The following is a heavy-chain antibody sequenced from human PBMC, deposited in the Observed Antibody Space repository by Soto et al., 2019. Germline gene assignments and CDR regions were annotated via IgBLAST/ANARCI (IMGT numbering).Heavy chain of an antibody. V-gene: IGHV4-59*08. CDR1: GGSISSYY. CDR2: IYYSGST. D-gene: IGHD6-25*01. J-gene: IGHJ4*02. Sequence: SETLSLTCTVSGGSISSYYWSWIRQPPGKGLEWIGYIYYSGSTNYNPSLKSRVTISVDTSKNQFSLKLSSVTAADTAVYYCARLYGFSGFDYWGQGTLVTV. CDR3: ARLYGFSGFDY.